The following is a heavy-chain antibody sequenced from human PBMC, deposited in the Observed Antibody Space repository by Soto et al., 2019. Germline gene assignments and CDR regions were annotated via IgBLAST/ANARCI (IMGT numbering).Heavy chain of an antibody. D-gene: IGHD2-2*01. Sequence: SETLSLTCAVSGGSISSSNWWSWVRQPPGKGLEWIGEIYHSGSTNYNPSLKSRVTISVDKSKNQFSLKLSSVTAADTAVYYCAREIGGGYCRSTSCYPDYYGMDVWGQGTTVTVS. CDR3: AREIGGGYCRSTSCYPDYYGMDV. CDR1: GGSISSSNW. CDR2: IYHSGST. V-gene: IGHV4-4*02. J-gene: IGHJ6*02.